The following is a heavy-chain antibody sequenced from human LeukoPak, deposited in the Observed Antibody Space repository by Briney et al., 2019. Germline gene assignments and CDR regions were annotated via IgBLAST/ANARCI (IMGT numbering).Heavy chain of an antibody. V-gene: IGHV1-69*04. J-gene: IGHJ4*02. CDR1: GGTFISYA. CDR3: AREGMEWELAFDY. Sequence: SVKVSCKASGGTFISYAISWVRQTPGQGLEWMGRIIPILGIANYAQKFQGRVTITADKSTSTAYMELSSLRSEDTAVYYCAREGMEWELAFDYWGQGTLVTVSS. D-gene: IGHD1-26*01. CDR2: IIPILGIA.